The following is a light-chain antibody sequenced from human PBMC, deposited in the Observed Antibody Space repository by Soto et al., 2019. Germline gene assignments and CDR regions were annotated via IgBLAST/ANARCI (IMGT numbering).Light chain of an antibody. J-gene: IGLJ1*01. CDR3: SSYTTSNTRQIV. V-gene: IGLV2-14*01. CDR1: SSDVGGYNY. Sequence: QSVFTPPASLSGSPGQSITLSCTGNSSDVGGYNYVSWYQQHPGKAPKFMIYDVSNRPSGVSNRFSGSKSGNTASLTISGLQAEDEADYYCSSYTTSNTRQIVFGTGTKVTVL. CDR2: DVS.